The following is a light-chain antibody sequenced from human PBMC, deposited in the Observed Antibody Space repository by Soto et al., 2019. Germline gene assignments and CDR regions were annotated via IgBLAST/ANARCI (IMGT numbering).Light chain of an antibody. CDR2: DAS. V-gene: IGKV3-11*01. Sequence: IVLTQSPATQSVSPGERATLSCRASQSISSSLAWYQQKPGQAPRLLIHDASSRVTGIPARFSGSVSETDFTRTITSLEPEEFGGYYCQQRGDWPPSITFSHGTRLEIK. CDR3: QQRGDWPPSIT. CDR1: QSISSS. J-gene: IGKJ5*01.